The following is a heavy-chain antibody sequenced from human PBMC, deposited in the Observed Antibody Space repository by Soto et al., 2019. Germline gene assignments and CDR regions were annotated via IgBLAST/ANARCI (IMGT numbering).Heavy chain of an antibody. CDR3: ARLVHGSGSYYGRWFDP. CDR2: IYYSGST. Sequence: QVQLQESGPGLVKPSETLSLTCTVSGGSISSYYWSWIRQPPGKGLEWIGYIYYSGSTNYNPSLKSRVTISVDTSKNQFSLKLSSVTAADTAVYYCARLVHGSGSYYGRWFDPWGQGTLVTVSS. D-gene: IGHD3-10*01. J-gene: IGHJ5*02. CDR1: GGSISSYY. V-gene: IGHV4-59*08.